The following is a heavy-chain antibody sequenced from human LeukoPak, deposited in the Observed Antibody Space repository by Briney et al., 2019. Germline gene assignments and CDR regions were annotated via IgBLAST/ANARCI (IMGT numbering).Heavy chain of an antibody. D-gene: IGHD2-15*01. CDR3: ARDRCGSCTNWFDP. V-gene: IGHV3-7*01. J-gene: IGHJ5*02. Sequence: PGGSLRLSCAASGFTFSSYWMSWVRQAPGKGLEWVANIKQDGSEKYYVDSVKGRFTISRDNAKNSLYLQMNSLRAEDTAVYYCARDRCGSCTNWFDPWGQGTLVTVSS. CDR1: GFTFSSYW. CDR2: IKQDGSEK.